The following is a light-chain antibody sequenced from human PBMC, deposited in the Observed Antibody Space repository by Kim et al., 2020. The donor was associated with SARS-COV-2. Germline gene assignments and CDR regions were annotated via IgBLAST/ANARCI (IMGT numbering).Light chain of an antibody. Sequence: GQRVTISFSGSSSNIGSNYVYWYQQLPGTAPKLLIYRNNQRPSGVPDRFSGSKSGTSASLAISGLRSEDEADYYCAAWDDSLSGRVFGGGTQLTVL. V-gene: IGLV1-47*01. CDR1: SSNIGSNY. CDR2: RNN. J-gene: IGLJ2*01. CDR3: AAWDDSLSGRV.